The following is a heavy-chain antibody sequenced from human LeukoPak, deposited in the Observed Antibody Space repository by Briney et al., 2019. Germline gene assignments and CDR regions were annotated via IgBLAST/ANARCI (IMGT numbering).Heavy chain of an antibody. CDR1: GGSISSSSYY. D-gene: IGHD3-22*01. Sequence: SETLSLTCTVSGGSISSSSYYWGWIRQPPGKGLEWIGSIYYSGSTYYNPSLKSRVTISVDTSKNQFSLKLSSVTAADTAVYFCASGYYDSSGPPRYFDYWGQGTLVTVSS. CDR2: IYYSGST. V-gene: IGHV4-39*01. J-gene: IGHJ4*02. CDR3: ASGYYDSSGPPRYFDY.